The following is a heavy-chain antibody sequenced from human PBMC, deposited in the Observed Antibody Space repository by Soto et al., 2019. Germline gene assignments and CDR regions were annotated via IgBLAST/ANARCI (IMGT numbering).Heavy chain of an antibody. V-gene: IGHV4-38-2*02. Sequence: SETLSLTCAVSGYSISSGYYWGWIRQPPGKGLEWIGSIYHSGSTYYNPSLKSRVTISVDTSKNQFSLKLSSVTAADTAVYYCAREVHTAMVSWGFVRYYSSGIDDWGQGPSVTVSS. CDR2: IYHSGST. J-gene: IGHJ6*02. CDR3: AREVHTAMVSWGFVRYYSSGIDD. D-gene: IGHD5-18*01. CDR1: GYSISSGYY.